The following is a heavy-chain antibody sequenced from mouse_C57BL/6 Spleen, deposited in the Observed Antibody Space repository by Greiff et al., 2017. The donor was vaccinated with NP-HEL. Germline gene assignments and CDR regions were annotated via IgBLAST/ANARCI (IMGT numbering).Heavy chain of an antibody. J-gene: IGHJ2*01. CDR1: GFTFSSYG. D-gene: IGHD1-1*01. V-gene: IGHV5-6*01. Sequence: EVQGVESGGDLVKPGGSLKLSCAASGFTFSSYGMSWVRQTPDKRLEWVATISSGGSYTYYPDSVKGRFTISRDNAKNTLYLQMSSLKSEDTAMYYCARYYGSSPYFDYWGQGTTLTVSS. CDR3: ARYYGSSPYFDY. CDR2: ISSGGSYT.